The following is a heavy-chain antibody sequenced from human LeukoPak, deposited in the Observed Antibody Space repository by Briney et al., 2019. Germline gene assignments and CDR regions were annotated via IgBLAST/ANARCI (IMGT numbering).Heavy chain of an antibody. D-gene: IGHD5-18*01. Sequence: GGSLRLSCAASGFTFSSYAMSWVRQAPGKGLEWVSAINGSGGSTYYADSVKGRFTISRDNAKNSLYLQMNSLRAEDTAVYYCARDFSDTDWFDPWGQGTLVTVSS. CDR1: GFTFSSYA. J-gene: IGHJ5*02. CDR2: INGSGGST. CDR3: ARDFSDTDWFDP. V-gene: IGHV3-23*01.